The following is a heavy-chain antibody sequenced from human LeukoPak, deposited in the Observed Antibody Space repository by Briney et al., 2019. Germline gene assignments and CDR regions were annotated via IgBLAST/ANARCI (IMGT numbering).Heavy chain of an antibody. CDR1: GFTFSDYY. Sequence: GGSLRLSCAASGFTFSDYYMSWIRQAPGKGLEWGSYISSSGSNKYYADSVKGRFTISRYNAKNSLYLQMNGLRAEDTAVYYCALLPPGIAAAFDYWGQGTLVTVSS. CDR2: ISSSGSNK. V-gene: IGHV3-11*01. J-gene: IGHJ4*02. D-gene: IGHD6-13*01. CDR3: ALLPPGIAAAFDY.